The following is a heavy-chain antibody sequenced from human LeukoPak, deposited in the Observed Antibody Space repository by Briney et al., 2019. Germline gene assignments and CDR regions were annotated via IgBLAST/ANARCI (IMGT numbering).Heavy chain of an antibody. Sequence: PGGSLRLSCAASGFTFSSYGMHWVRQAPGKGLEWVAVISYDGSNKYYADSVKGRFTISRDNSKNTLYLQMNSLIAEDTAVYYCAKDIDPGAADAGMDVWGQGTTVTVSS. V-gene: IGHV3-30*18. D-gene: IGHD6-13*01. CDR3: AKDIDPGAADAGMDV. CDR2: ISYDGSNK. J-gene: IGHJ6*02. CDR1: GFTFSSYG.